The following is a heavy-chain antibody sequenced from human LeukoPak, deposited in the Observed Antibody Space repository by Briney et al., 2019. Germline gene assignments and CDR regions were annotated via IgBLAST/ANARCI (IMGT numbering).Heavy chain of an antibody. CDR2: ISGSGGST. CDR1: GFTFSSYA. Sequence: PGGSLRLSCAASGFTFSSYAMSWVRQAPGKGLEWVSAISGSGGSTYYADSVKGRFTISRDNSKNTLYLQMNSLRAEDTAVYYCAKEGSSSWYIRYYYYYYYMDVWGKGTTVTVSS. CDR3: AKEGSSSWYIRYYYYYYYMDV. V-gene: IGHV3-23*01. J-gene: IGHJ6*03. D-gene: IGHD6-13*01.